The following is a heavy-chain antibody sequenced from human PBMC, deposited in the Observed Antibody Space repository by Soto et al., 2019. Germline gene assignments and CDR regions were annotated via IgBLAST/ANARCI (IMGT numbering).Heavy chain of an antibody. D-gene: IGHD6-13*01. CDR2: IFSGGDT. Sequence: GGSLRLSCAASGFIVSSNSMAWVRQAPGKGLEWVSGIFSGGDTYYADSVKARFTISRDNSKNTLYLQMNSLRAEDTAVYYCARGTIVAPGLFDYWGQGTLVTVSS. CDR1: GFIVSSNS. CDR3: ARGTIVAPGLFDY. V-gene: IGHV3-66*01. J-gene: IGHJ4*02.